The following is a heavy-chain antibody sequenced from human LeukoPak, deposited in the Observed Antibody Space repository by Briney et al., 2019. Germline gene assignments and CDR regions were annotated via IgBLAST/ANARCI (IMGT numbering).Heavy chain of an antibody. CDR3: ARSGPNLSYGEVPDY. V-gene: IGHV4-39*07. D-gene: IGHD4-17*01. Sequence: SETLSLTCTVSGGSTSSSSYYWGWIRQPPGKTLEWIGSIYYSGSAYYNPSLKSRVTISIDTSKNQFSLKLSSVTAADTAVYYCARSGPNLSYGEVPDYWGQGTLVTVSS. CDR1: GGSTSSSSYY. J-gene: IGHJ4*02. CDR2: IYYSGSA.